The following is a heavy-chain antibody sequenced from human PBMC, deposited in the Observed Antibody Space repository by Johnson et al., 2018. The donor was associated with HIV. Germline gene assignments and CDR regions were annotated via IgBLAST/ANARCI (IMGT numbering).Heavy chain of an antibody. J-gene: IGHJ3*02. CDR2: ISGGGGST. D-gene: IGHD3-22*01. CDR1: GFTFNSYA. Sequence: VQLVESGGGLIQPGGSLRLSCAASGFTFNSYAMSWVRQGPGKGLEWVAAISGGGGSTYYADSVKGRFTISRDNSRNTLYLQMNSLRAEDTAVYYCAREYYYDSSGYNAFDIWGQGTMVTVSS. V-gene: IGHV3-23*04. CDR3: AREYYYDSSGYNAFDI.